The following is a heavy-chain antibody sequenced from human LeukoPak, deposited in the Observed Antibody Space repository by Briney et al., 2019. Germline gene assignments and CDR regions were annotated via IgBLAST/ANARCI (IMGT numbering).Heavy chain of an antibody. CDR1: GGSISSYY. J-gene: IGHJ4*02. CDR3: SSIIFDHSKDY. D-gene: IGHD4-11*01. Sequence: PSETLSLTCTVSGGSISSYYWSWIRQPAGKGLEWIGCIYTSGSTNYNPSLKSRVTMSVDPSKNQLSLKLSSVHAAGTAVYCFSSIIFDHSKDYWGQGTLVTVSS. V-gene: IGHV4-4*07. CDR2: IYTSGST.